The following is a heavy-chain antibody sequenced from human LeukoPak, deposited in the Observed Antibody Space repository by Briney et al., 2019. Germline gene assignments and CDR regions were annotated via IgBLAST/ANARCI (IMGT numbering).Heavy chain of an antibody. V-gene: IGHV3-11*06. J-gene: IGHJ4*02. CDR3: ARVTMYCFDY. CDR2: ISSSSSYT. CDR1: GFTFSDYY. Sequence: GGSLRLSCAASGFTFSDYYMSWIRQAPGKGLEWVSYISSSSSYTNYADSVKGRFTISRDNAKNSLYLQMSSPRAEDTAVYFCARVTMYCFDYWGQGTLVTVSS. D-gene: IGHD5-24*01.